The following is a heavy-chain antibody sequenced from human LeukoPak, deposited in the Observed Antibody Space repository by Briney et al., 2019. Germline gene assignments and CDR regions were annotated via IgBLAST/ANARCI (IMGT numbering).Heavy chain of an antibody. V-gene: IGHV3-53*01. CDR3: ARAMATIYSSGGFDY. J-gene: IGHJ4*02. D-gene: IGHD6-19*01. CDR2: VYSDGTT. Sequence: GGSLILSCAASGFIVTSNYMSWVRQAPGKGLEWVSVVYSDGTTYYADSVKGRFTMSRDNSKNTLHLQMNSLRGDDTAVYYCARAMATIYSSGGFDYWGQGTLVTVSS. CDR1: GFIVTSNY.